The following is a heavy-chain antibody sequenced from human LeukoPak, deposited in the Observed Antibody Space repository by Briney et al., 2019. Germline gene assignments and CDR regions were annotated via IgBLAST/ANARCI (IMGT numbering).Heavy chain of an antibody. V-gene: IGHV3-23*01. CDR2: ISGSGGST. Sequence: PGGSLRLSCAASGFTFSSYAMSWVRQAPGKGLEWVSAISGSGGSTYYADSVKGRFTISRDNSKNTLYLQMNSLRAEDTAVYYCAKTPYDSSGYSVYYFDYWGQGTLVTVSS. CDR3: AKTPYDSSGYSVYYFDY. J-gene: IGHJ4*02. CDR1: GFTFSSYA. D-gene: IGHD3-22*01.